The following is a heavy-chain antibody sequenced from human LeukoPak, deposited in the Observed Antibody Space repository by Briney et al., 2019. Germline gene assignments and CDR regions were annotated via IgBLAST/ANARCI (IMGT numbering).Heavy chain of an antibody. Sequence: GGSLRLSCAASGFTFSSYSMQWVRQAPGKGLKWVANIKQDGSEKYYVDSVKGRFTISRDNAQNSLYLQMNSLRAEDTAIYYCATSTAAAGTDWGQGTLVTVSS. CDR2: IKQDGSEK. D-gene: IGHD6-13*01. CDR1: GFTFSSYS. J-gene: IGHJ4*02. V-gene: IGHV3-7*03. CDR3: ATSTAAAGTD.